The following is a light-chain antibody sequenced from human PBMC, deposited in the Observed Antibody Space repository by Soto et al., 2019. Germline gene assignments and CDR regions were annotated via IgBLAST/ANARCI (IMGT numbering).Light chain of an antibody. CDR3: HQYNSDLYT. CDR1: QSISSW. J-gene: IGKJ2*01. V-gene: IGKV1-5*03. Sequence: DIQMTQSPPTLSASVGDRVTITCRASQSISSWLAWYQQKAGKAPKLLISRASTLESGVPSRFSGSGSGTEFTLTISSLQPDDFASYYYHQYNSDLYTFGQGTKLEIK. CDR2: RAS.